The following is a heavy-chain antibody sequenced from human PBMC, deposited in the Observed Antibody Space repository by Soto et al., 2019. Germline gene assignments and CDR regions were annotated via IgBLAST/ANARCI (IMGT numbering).Heavy chain of an antibody. CDR3: ASTQRSTRKAFVDV. CDR1: GGSISSGDYY. J-gene: IGHJ6*02. Sequence: SETLSLTCTVSGGSISSGDYYWSWIRQPPGKGLEWIGYIYYSGSARYNPSLKSRVTISVDTSKNQFSLKLSSVTTADTAVYYCASTQRSTRKAFVDVWGQGTSVTVSS. CDR2: IYYSGSA. V-gene: IGHV4-61*08. D-gene: IGHD2-2*01.